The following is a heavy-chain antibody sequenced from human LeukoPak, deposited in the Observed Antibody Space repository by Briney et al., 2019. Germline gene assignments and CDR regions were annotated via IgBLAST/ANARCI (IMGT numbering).Heavy chain of an antibody. Sequence: SETLSLTCAVYGGSFSSYYWTWIRQPPGKGLEWIGEINHSGSTNYTPSLKSRVSISVDTSKNQFSLKLSSVAAADTAVYYCARSSGQWSTRWYFDYWGQGTLVTVSS. V-gene: IGHV4-34*01. CDR1: GGSFSSYY. CDR2: INHSGST. D-gene: IGHD6-19*01. J-gene: IGHJ4*02. CDR3: ARSSGQWSTRWYFDY.